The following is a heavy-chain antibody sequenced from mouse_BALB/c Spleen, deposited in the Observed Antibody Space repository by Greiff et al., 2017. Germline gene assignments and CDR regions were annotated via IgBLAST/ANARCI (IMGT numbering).Heavy chain of an antibody. J-gene: IGHJ4*01. CDR1: GYTFTDYN. Sequence: VQLQQSGAELVKPGASVKIPCKASGYTFTDYNMDWVKQSHGKSLEWIGDINPNNGGTIYNQKFKGKATLTVDKSSSTAYMELRSLTSEDTAVYYCARRVRRGGYAMDYWGQGTSVTVSS. CDR2: INPNNGGT. V-gene: IGHV1-18*01. D-gene: IGHD2-14*01. CDR3: ARRVRRGGYAMDY.